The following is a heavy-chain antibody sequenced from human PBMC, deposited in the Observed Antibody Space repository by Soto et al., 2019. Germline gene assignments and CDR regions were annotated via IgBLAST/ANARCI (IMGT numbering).Heavy chain of an antibody. V-gene: IGHV3-30-3*01. Sequence: LRLSCAASGFTFSSYAMHWVRQAPGKGLEWVAVISYDGSNKYYADSVKGRFTISRDNSKNTLYLQMNSLRAEDTAVYYCAREPIVATIYRGDYFDYWGQGTLVTVS. CDR1: GFTFSSYA. D-gene: IGHD3-10*01. J-gene: IGHJ4*02. CDR3: AREPIVATIYRGDYFDY. CDR2: ISYDGSNK.